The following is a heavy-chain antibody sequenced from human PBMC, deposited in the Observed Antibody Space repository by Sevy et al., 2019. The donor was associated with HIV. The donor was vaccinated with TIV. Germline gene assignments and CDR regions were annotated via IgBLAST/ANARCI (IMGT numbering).Heavy chain of an antibody. Sequence: SETLSLTXTXXXXXXSSXXYYWGWIRQPPGKGLEWIASINYNGITFYNPSLKSRVTISADTSKNQFSLRLSSVTAADSSXYFCVGPXLTXTNGXNYXXXXGQGTVVTVSS. CDR1: XXXXSSXXYY. CDR2: INYNGIT. V-gene: IGHV4-39*01. CDR3: VGPXLTXTNGXNYXXX. J-gene: IGHJ4*02. D-gene: IGHD2-2*01.